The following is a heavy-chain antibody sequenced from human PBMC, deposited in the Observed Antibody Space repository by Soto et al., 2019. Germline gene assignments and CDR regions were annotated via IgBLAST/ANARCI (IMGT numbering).Heavy chain of an antibody. Sequence: VASVKVSCKASGYTFTSYAMHWVRQAPGQRLEWMGWINAGNGNTKYSQKFQGRVTITRDTSASTAYMELSSLRSEDTAVYYCARTRYYGSGSHEFAHRPTDRGFDPWGQGTLVTVSS. V-gene: IGHV1-3*01. CDR2: INAGNGNT. CDR1: GYTFTSYA. D-gene: IGHD3-10*01. CDR3: ARTRYYGSGSHEFAHRPTDRGFDP. J-gene: IGHJ5*02.